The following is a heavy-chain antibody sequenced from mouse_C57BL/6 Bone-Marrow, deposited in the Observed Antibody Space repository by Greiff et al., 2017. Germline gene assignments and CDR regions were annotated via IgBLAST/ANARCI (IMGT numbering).Heavy chain of an antibody. CDR1: GFTFSDYY. V-gene: IGHV5-16*01. D-gene: IGHD1-1*02. J-gene: IGHJ2*01. CDR3: AKEGGSEFDY. CDR2: ITYDGSST. Sequence: EVMLVESVGGLVQPGSSMKLSCTASGFTFSDYYMAWVRQVPEKGLEWVANITYDGSSTYYLDSLKSRFIISRDNAKNILFLQMSSLKSEVTATSYCAKEGGSEFDYWGQGTTLTVSS.